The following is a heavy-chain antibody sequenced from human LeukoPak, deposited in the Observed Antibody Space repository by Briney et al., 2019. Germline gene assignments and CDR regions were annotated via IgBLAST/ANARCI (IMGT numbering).Heavy chain of an antibody. CDR2: IFQYGGEK. Sequence: GGSATLFCEASGLTFRSHWMSWVRQAPGEGLEWVAYIFQYGGEKYYMDSVRGRFSISGDNAKNPLYLEMNSLRAEDTAVYYCARLEVALSQLSWGQGAPVTASS. CDR3: ARLEVALSQLS. CDR1: GLTFRSHW. V-gene: IGHV3-7*01. J-gene: IGHJ5*02.